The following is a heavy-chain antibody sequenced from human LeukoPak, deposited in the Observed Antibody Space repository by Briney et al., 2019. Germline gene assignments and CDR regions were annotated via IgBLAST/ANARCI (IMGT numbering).Heavy chain of an antibody. CDR2: ISGGGGST. J-gene: IGHJ4*02. D-gene: IGHD3-3*01. Sequence: GGSLRLSCAGAGFTSNNYAMSWVRPAPGKGLEWVSSISGGGGSTEYADSVKGRFTISRDISKNMLYLQMNSLRAEDTALYYCAKMSGYYSRWASTFDFWGQGTLVTVSS. CDR3: AKMSGYYSRWASTFDF. CDR1: GFTSNNYA. V-gene: IGHV3-23*01.